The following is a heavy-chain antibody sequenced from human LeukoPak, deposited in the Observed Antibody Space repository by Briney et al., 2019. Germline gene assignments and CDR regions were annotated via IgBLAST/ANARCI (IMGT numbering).Heavy chain of an antibody. V-gene: IGHV4-38-2*01. CDR1: GYSISSGYY. J-gene: IGHJ4*02. CDR3: ARQEDGYNFPPDY. Sequence: SETLSLTCAVSGYSISSGYYWGWIRQPPGKGLEWIGSIYHNGSTYYNPSLKSRVTISVDTSKNQFSLKLSSVTAADTAVYYCARQEDGYNFPPDYWGQGTLVTVSS. D-gene: IGHD5-24*01. CDR2: IYHNGST.